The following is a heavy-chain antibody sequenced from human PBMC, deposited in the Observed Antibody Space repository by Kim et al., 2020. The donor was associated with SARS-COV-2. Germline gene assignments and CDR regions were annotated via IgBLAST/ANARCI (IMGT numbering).Heavy chain of an antibody. CDR2: INSDGRTT. Sequence: GGSLRLSCAASGFTFSSYRMHWVRQDPGKGLVWVSRINSDGRTTVYADSVKGRFTISRDNAKNTLYLQMNSLRAEDTAVYYCAGGRNVGNYYVMDVWGQGTTVTVSS. J-gene: IGHJ6*02. V-gene: IGHV3-74*01. CDR3: AGGRNVGNYYVMDV. D-gene: IGHD1-1*01. CDR1: GFTFSSYR.